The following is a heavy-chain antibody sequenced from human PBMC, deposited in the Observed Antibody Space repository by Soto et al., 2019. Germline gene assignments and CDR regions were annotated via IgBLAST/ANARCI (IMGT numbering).Heavy chain of an antibody. V-gene: IGHV1-58*01. D-gene: IGHD3-9*01. Sequence: SVKVSCKASGFTFTSSAVQWVRQARGQRLEWIGWIVVGSGNTNYAQKFQERVTITRDMSTSTAYMELSSLRSEDTAVYYCAADPHYDILTGYLPGWFDPWGQGTLVTVSS. J-gene: IGHJ5*02. CDR1: GFTFTSSA. CDR3: AADPHYDILTGYLPGWFDP. CDR2: IVVGSGNT.